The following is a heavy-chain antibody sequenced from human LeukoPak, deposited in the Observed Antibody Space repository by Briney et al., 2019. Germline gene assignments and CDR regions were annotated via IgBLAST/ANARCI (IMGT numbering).Heavy chain of an antibody. CDR2: IRSKANSYAT. D-gene: IGHD3-10*01. CDR3: TSPSGRGVQNWFDP. J-gene: IGHJ5*02. CDR1: GFTFSVSA. Sequence: GGSLRLSCAASGFTFSVSAMHWVRQASGKGLEWVGRIRSKANSYATAYAASVKGRFTISRDDSKNTAYLQMNSLKTEDTAVYYCTSPSGRGVQNWFDPWGQGTLVTVSS. V-gene: IGHV3-73*01.